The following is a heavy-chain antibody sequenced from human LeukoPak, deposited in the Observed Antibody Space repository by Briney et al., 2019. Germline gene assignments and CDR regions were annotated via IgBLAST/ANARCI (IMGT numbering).Heavy chain of an antibody. D-gene: IGHD3-22*01. CDR3: ARDRETYYYDSSGYYPRAGLDY. CDR1: GGTFSSYA. Sequence: SVKVSCKASGGTFSSYAISWVRQAPGQGLEWMGRIIPILGIANYAQKFQGRVTITADKSTSTAYMELSSLRSEDTAVYYCARDRETYYYDSSGYYPRAGLDYWGQGTLITVSS. V-gene: IGHV1-69*04. CDR2: IIPILGIA. J-gene: IGHJ4*02.